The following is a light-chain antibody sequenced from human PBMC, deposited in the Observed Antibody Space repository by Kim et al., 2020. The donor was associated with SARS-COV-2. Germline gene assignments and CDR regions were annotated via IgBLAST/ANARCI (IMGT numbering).Light chain of an antibody. CDR1: QDISNS. Sequence: ASVGDRVTIACRASQDISNSLAWYQQKPGTVPKLLIYAASTVQSGVPSRFSGSGSVTEFTLTIGSLQTEDVATYYCQKYNTAPWTFGPGTKVDIK. J-gene: IGKJ1*01. V-gene: IGKV1-27*01. CDR2: AAS. CDR3: QKYNTAPWT.